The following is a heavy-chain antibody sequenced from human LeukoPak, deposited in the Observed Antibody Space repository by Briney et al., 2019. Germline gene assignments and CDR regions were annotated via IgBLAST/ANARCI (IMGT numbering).Heavy chain of an antibody. Sequence: GASVKVSCKASGYTFTSYYMHWVRQAPGQRLEWMGIINPSGGSTSYAQKFQGRVTMTRDTSTSTVYMELSSLRSEDTAVYYCARDRFPMVRGATKLHGMDVWGQGTTVTVSS. CDR2: INPSGGST. V-gene: IGHV1-46*01. J-gene: IGHJ6*02. CDR1: GYTFTSYY. D-gene: IGHD3-10*01. CDR3: ARDRFPMVRGATKLHGMDV.